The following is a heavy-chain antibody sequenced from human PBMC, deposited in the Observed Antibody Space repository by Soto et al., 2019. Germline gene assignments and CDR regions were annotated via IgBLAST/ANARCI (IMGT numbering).Heavy chain of an antibody. CDR1: GGSISSYY. CDR2: IYYSGST. J-gene: IGHJ4*02. CDR3: GGRHPYYGFVDY. V-gene: IGHV4-59*08. Sequence: QVQLQESGPGLVKPSETLSLTCTVSGGSISSYYWSWIRQPPGKGLEWIGYIYYSGSTNYNPSLRRRVTKSEASSKNQSSLTRSSVTAADPAVYCWGGRHPYYGFVDYWGQGTLVTVSS. D-gene: IGHD4-17*01.